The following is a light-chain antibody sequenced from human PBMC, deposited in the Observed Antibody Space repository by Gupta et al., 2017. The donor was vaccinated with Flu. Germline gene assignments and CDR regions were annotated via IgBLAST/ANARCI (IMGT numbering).Light chain of an antibody. CDR2: NDN. V-gene: IGLV1-44*01. CDR3: AAWDDSLNGLWV. Sequence: VTISCSGSSSNIGRNVVSWYQHAPGRAPKLLIYNDNQRPSGVPDRFSGSKSGTSASLAISGLQSEDEADYYCAAWDDSLNGLWVFGGGTQLTVL. J-gene: IGLJ3*02. CDR1: SSNIGRNV.